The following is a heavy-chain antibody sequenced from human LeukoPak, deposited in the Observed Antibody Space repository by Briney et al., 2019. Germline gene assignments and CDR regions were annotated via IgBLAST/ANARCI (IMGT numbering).Heavy chain of an antibody. D-gene: IGHD5-18*01. CDR2: IYTSGST. CDR3: ARASSYGFFVIDY. J-gene: IGHJ4*02. Sequence: SETLSLTCTVSGGSISSGSYYWSWIRQPAGKGLEWIRRIYTSGSTNYNPSLKSRVNISVDTSKNQFSLKLSSVTAADTAVYYCARASSYGFFVIDYWGQGTLVTVSS. CDR1: GGSISSGSYY. V-gene: IGHV4-61*02.